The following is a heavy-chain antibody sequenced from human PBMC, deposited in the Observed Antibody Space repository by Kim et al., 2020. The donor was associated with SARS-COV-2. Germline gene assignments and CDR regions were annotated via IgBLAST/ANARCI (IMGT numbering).Heavy chain of an antibody. V-gene: IGHV3-43*01. CDR3: AKDNGGYFDY. CDR2: ST. J-gene: IGHJ4*02. D-gene: IGHD4-17*01. Sequence: STYYADSVKGRFTISRDNSKNSLYLQMNSLRTEDTALYYCAKDNGGYFDYWGQGTLVTVSS.